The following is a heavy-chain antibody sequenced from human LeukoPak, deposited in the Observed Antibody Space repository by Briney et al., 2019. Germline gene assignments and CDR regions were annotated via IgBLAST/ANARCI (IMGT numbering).Heavy chain of an antibody. J-gene: IGHJ5*02. CDR3: ARLGRWPNPHNWFDP. V-gene: IGHV4-39*01. CDR2: IYYSGST. CDR1: GGSFSGYY. Sequence: PSETLSLTCAVYGGSFSGYYWGWIRQPPGKGLEWIGSIYYSGSTYYNPSLKSRVTISVDTSKNQFSLKLSSVTAADTAVYYCARLGRWPNPHNWFDPWGQGTLVTVPS. D-gene: IGHD5-24*01.